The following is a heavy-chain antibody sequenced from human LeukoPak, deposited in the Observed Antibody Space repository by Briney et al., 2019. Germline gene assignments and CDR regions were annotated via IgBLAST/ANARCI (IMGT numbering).Heavy chain of an antibody. CDR3: AREAPGAKIDY. CDR1: GFTVGSNY. Sequence: GGSLRLSCAASGFTVGSNYMSWVPQAPGKGLEWVSVIYSGGSTYYADSVKGRFTISRDNSKNTLYLQMNSLRAEDTAVYYCAREAPGAKIDYWGQGTLVTVSS. J-gene: IGHJ4*02. V-gene: IGHV3-53*01. CDR2: IYSGGST. D-gene: IGHD1-26*01.